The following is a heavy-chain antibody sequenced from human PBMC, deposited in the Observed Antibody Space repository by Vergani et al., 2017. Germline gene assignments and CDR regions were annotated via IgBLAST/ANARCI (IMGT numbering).Heavy chain of an antibody. V-gene: IGHV4-30-2*05. Sequence: QLQLQESGSGLVKPSQTLSLTCAVSGGSISSGGYSWSWIRQPPGKGLEWIGYIYHSGSTYYNPSLKSRVTISVDTSKNQFSLKLSSVTAADTAVYYCASGSWFGELLPLPFDYWGQGTLVTVSS. CDR3: ASGSWFGELLPLPFDY. CDR1: GGSISSGGYS. J-gene: IGHJ4*02. D-gene: IGHD3-10*01. CDR2: IYHSGST.